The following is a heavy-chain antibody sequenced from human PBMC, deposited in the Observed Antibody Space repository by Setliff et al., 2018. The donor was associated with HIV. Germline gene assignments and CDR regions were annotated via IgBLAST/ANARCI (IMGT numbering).Heavy chain of an antibody. Sequence: PGGSLRLSCAVSGFTFISYGMYWVRQAPGKGLEWVAFIRYDGSYRYYVDSVKGRFTISRYNSKNTMFLQMNSLRVEDTARYYCAKMHTAMDPDTFDIWGQGTMVTVSS. CDR3: AKMHTAMDPDTFDI. J-gene: IGHJ3*02. CDR2: IRYDGSYR. V-gene: IGHV3-30*02. D-gene: IGHD5-18*01. CDR1: GFTFISYG.